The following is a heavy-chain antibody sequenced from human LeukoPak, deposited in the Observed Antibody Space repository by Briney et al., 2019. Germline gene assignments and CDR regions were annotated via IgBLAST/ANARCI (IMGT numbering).Heavy chain of an antibody. D-gene: IGHD3-22*01. CDR1: GFTVSSNY. Sequence: PGGSLRLSCAASGFTVSSNYMSWVRRAPGKGLEWVSVIYSGGSTYYADSVKGRFTISRDNSKNTLYLQMNSLRAEDTAVYYCARVDVVIVAFDIWGQGTMVTVSS. J-gene: IGHJ3*02. V-gene: IGHV3-66*01. CDR2: IYSGGST. CDR3: ARVDVVIVAFDI.